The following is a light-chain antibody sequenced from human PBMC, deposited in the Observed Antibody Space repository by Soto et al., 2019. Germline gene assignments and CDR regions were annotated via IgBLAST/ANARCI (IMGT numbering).Light chain of an antibody. CDR1: SSDVGGYNF. J-gene: IGLJ2*01. V-gene: IGLV2-14*03. Sequence: QAVVTQPASVSGPPGQSITISCTGTSSDVGGYNFVSWYQHHPGKAPKLMIYDVSNRPSGVSNRFSGSKSGNTASLTISGLQAEDEADYYCSSYTSSSTWVFGGGTKLTVL. CDR2: DVS. CDR3: SSYTSSSTWV.